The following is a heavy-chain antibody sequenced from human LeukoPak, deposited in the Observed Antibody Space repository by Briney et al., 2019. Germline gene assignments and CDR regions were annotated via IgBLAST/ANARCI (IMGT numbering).Heavy chain of an antibody. D-gene: IGHD3-10*01. CDR3: AREGYYGSGSPPSLYFDY. CDR1: RFTFRNYV. Sequence: GRSLRLSCAASRFTFRNYVIHWVRQAPGKGLEWVAVTSSDLNVKLYADSVKGRFTISRDNSRSTLYLQMNSLRPEDTAIYYCAREGYYGSGSPPSLYFDYWGQGTLVTVSS. J-gene: IGHJ4*02. V-gene: IGHV3-30-3*01. CDR2: TSSDLNVK.